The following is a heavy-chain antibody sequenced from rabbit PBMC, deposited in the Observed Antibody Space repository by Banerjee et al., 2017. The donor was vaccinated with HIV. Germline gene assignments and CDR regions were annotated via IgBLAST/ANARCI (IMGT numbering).Heavy chain of an antibody. CDR1: GFTLSSSYW. D-gene: IGHD4-1*01. CDR3: ATRPDDSSGYFNL. Sequence: QSLEESGGDLVKPGASLTLTCTASGFTLSSSYWICWVRQAPGKGLEWIECIFTGSGGTTYYASWAKGRFTISKTSSTTVTLQMTSLTAADTATYFCATRPDDSSGYFNLWGPGTLVTVS. J-gene: IGHJ4*01. V-gene: IGHV1S40*01. CDR2: IFTGSGGTT.